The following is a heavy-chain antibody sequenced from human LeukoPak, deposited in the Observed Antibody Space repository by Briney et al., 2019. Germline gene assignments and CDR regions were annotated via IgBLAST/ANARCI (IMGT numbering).Heavy chain of an antibody. D-gene: IGHD3-10*01. CDR3: ARSQNYYGSGDY. CDR1: VDPVSNGNYN. J-gene: IGHJ4*02. V-gene: IGHV4-61*03. Sequence: PSETLYLTCTVSVDPVSNGNYNWRWLRQPPGKALEWTGYIYYTGKTYSNPSLEGRVTILVDTSRNHFSVKLSSVTAADTAVYYCARSQNYYGSGDYWSQGTLVTVSS. CDR2: IYYTGKT.